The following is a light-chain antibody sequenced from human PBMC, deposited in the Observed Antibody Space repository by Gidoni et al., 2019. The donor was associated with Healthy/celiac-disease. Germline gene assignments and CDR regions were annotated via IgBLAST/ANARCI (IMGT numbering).Light chain of an antibody. V-gene: IGKV1-39*01. CDR3: QQSYSSPLT. CDR2: AAS. Sequence: DIQMTQSPSSLSTSLEDRVTITCRASQSVSNYLNWYQQKPGSAPKLLIYAASSLQSGVPSRFSGSGSGTDFTLTISSLQPEDFAIYYCQQSYSSPLTFGGGTKVDI. J-gene: IGKJ4*01. CDR1: QSVSNY.